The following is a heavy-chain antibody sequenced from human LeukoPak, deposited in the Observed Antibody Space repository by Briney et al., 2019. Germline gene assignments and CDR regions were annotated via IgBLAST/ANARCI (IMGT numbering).Heavy chain of an antibody. Sequence: PGGSLRLSCAASGFTFSMYGMHWVRQAPGKGLEWVADISYDGSYKNYADSVKGRFSISRDNDKKMLFLQINSLRTEDSAVYYCAKDGPSGFLLYRVLEYWGQGTLITVSS. CDR2: ISYDGSYK. V-gene: IGHV3-30*18. D-gene: IGHD2/OR15-2a*01. J-gene: IGHJ4*02. CDR3: AKDGPSGFLLYRVLEY. CDR1: GFTFSMYG.